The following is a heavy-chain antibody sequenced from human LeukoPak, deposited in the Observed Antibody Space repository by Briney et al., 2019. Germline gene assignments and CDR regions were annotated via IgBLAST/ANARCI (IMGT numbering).Heavy chain of an antibody. J-gene: IGHJ5*02. D-gene: IGHD5-18*01. CDR3: ARVWSSIQLVYNWFDP. Sequence: SETLSLTCAVYGGSFSGYYWSWIRQPPGKGLEWIGEINHSGSTNYNPSPKSRVTISVDTSKNQFSLKLSSVTAADTAVYYCARVWSSIQLVYNWFDPWGQGTLVTVSS. CDR2: INHSGST. CDR1: GGSFSGYY. V-gene: IGHV4-34*01.